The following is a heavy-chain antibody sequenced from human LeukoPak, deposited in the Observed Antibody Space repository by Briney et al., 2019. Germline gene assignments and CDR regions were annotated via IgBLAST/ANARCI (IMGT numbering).Heavy chain of an antibody. D-gene: IGHD3-10*01. Sequence: GGSLRLSCAASGFTFNTYWMQWVRQAPGKGLVWVSRINSDGSSTAYADSVKGRFTFSRDNAKNTLYLQMNSLRAEDTAVYYCARDLRGSGSLDYWGQGTLVTVSS. CDR1: GFTFNTYW. V-gene: IGHV3-74*01. CDR2: INSDGSST. CDR3: ARDLRGSGSLDY. J-gene: IGHJ4*02.